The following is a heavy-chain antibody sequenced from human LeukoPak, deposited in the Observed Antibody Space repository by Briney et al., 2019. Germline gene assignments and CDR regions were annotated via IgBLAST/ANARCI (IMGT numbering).Heavy chain of an antibody. CDR3: AKDTVVYYGSGSYYPDAFDI. CDR1: GFTFSSYA. V-gene: IGHV3-23*01. D-gene: IGHD3-10*01. CDR2: ISGSGGST. J-gene: IGHJ3*02. Sequence: GGSLRLSCAASGFTFSSYAMSWVRQAPGKGLEWVSAISGSGGSTYYADSVKGRFTISRDNSKNTLYLQMNSLRAEDTAVYYCAKDTVVYYGSGSYYPDAFDIWGQGTMVTVSS.